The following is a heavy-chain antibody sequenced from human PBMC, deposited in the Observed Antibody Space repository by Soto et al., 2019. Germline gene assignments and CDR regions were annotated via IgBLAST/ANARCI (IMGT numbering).Heavy chain of an antibody. J-gene: IGHJ5*01. CDR3: ARESRLHWFDS. CDR1: GDSIKTETW. V-gene: IGHV4-4*02. CDR2: IKHTGDA. Sequence: QVHLQESGPGLVKPSETLSLTCAVSGDSIKTETWWSWLRQLPGTGLEWIGEIKHTGDANANPALRSRVSMSVDRTENQFFLNLRSVSAADTAVYFCARESRLHWFDSWGQGTLVTVSS.